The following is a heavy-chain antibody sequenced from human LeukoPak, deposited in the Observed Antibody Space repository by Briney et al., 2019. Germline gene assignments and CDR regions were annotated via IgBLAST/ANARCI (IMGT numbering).Heavy chain of an antibody. D-gene: IGHD5-18*01. CDR3: ARDLHRGYSYGFDY. J-gene: IGHJ4*02. CDR2: ISYDGSNK. Sequence: GGSLRLSCAASGFTFNNAWMNWVRQAPGKGLEWVAVISYDGSNKYYADSVKGRFTISRDNSKNTLYLQMNSLRAEDTAVCYCARDLHRGYSYGFDYWGQGTLVTVSS. V-gene: IGHV3-30*03. CDR1: GFTFNNAW.